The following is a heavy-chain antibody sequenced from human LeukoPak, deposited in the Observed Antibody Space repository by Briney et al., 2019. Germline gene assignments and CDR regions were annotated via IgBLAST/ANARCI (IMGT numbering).Heavy chain of an antibody. V-gene: IGHV3-48*01. CDR1: EFTFSNYN. Sequence: GGSLRLPCAASEFTFSNYNMNWVRQAPGMGLEWVSCISRRSTTMYYADSVKGRFTISRDNAKNSLYLQMNSLRAEDTAMYYCARGRDSSGWYPLDAFDIWGQGTMVTVSS. CDR2: ISRRSTTM. J-gene: IGHJ3*02. D-gene: IGHD6-19*01. CDR3: ARGRDSSGWYPLDAFDI.